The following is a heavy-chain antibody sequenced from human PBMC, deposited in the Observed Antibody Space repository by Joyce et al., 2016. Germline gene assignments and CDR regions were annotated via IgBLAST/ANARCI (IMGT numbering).Heavy chain of an antibody. V-gene: IGHV1-69*01. Sequence: QVQLVQSGAEVKKPGSSVKVSCKASGGTFSRYTINWVRQAPGQGLEWRGGIIPIFGTANYAQKFQGRVTITADESTSTVYMELSSLRSEDTAVYYCAREGMSRDYGGNPFDYWGQGTLVIVSS. J-gene: IGHJ4*02. CDR2: IIPIFGTA. D-gene: IGHD4-23*01. CDR1: GGTFSRYT. CDR3: AREGMSRDYGGNPFDY.